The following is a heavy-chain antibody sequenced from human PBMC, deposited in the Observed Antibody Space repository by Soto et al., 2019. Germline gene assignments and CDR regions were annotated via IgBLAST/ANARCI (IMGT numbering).Heavy chain of an antibody. J-gene: IGHJ4*02. CDR2: IYYSGSI. V-gene: IGHV4-59*08. CDR1: GGSISSDY. D-gene: IGHD7-27*01. CDR3: TRNWDWGSLGY. Sequence: QVQLQESGPGLVKPSETLSLTCTVSGGSISSDYWSWIRQPPGKGLEWIGFIYYSGSINSNPSFESRVAISVDTSQNQFSLNLASVTAADTAVYYCTRNWDWGSLGYWGQGTLVTVSS.